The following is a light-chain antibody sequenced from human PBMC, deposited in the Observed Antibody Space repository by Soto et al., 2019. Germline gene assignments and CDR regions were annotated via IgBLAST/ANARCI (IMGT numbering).Light chain of an antibody. V-gene: IGLV1-44*01. J-gene: IGLJ3*02. Sequence: QSVLSQPPSASGTPGQRVTISCSGSSSNIGSNTVSWYQQVPGAAPKLLIYRNDQRPSGVPDRFSGSKTGTSASLAISGLQSEDEGTYYCASWDDSLNGHVLFGGGTKVTVL. CDR3: ASWDDSLNGHVL. CDR1: SSNIGSNT. CDR2: RND.